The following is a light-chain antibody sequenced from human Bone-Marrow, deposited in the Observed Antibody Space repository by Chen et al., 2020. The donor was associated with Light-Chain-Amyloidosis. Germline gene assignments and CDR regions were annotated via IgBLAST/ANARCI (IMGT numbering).Light chain of an antibody. J-gene: IGKJ1*01. CDR2: DAS. Sequence: EIVLTQSPATLSLSPGDRVTLSCRASQSVRFSLAWYQQKPGQAPRLLIYDASNRATGIPARFSGSGSMTDFTLTISSLEPEEFAVYYCKQRSNWPRTFGQGTKVDIK. CDR3: KQRSNWPRT. CDR1: QSVRFS. V-gene: IGKV3-11*01.